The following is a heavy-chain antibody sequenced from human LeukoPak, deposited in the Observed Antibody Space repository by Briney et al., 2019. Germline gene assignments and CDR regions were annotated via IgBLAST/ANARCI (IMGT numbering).Heavy chain of an antibody. D-gene: IGHD4-17*01. CDR3: ARDPNGDYIGAFDM. CDR1: GFSFSAYA. CDR2: IRAIGGAYYA. Sequence: SGGSLRLSCTASGFSFSAYAMMWIRQAPGKGPEWVSAIRAIGGAYYADYAESVKGRFTISRGDSKSTLFLQMWSLRVEDTAVYYCARDPNGDYIGAFDMWGPGTKVTVSS. J-gene: IGHJ3*02. V-gene: IGHV3-23*01.